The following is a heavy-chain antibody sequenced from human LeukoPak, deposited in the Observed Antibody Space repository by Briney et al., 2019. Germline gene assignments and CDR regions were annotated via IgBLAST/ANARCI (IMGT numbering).Heavy chain of an antibody. CDR3: ARDIVVVPAAIKARYYYYGMDV. Sequence: SGRSLRLSCAASGFTFSSYGMHWVRQAPGKGLEWVAVIWYDGSNKYHADSVKGRFTISRDNSKNTLYLQMNSLRAEDTAVYYCARDIVVVPAAIKARYYYYGMDVWGQGTTVTVSS. CDR1: GFTFSSYG. J-gene: IGHJ6*02. CDR2: IWYDGSNK. V-gene: IGHV3-33*01. D-gene: IGHD2-2*02.